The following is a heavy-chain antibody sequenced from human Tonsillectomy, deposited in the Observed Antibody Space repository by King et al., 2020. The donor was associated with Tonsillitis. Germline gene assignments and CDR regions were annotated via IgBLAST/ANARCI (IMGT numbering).Heavy chain of an antibody. D-gene: IGHD2-21*02. J-gene: IGHJ6*02. V-gene: IGHV2-26*01. CDR2: IFSNDEK. Sequence: VTLKESGPVLVKPTETLTLTCTVSGFSLSNARMGVSWIRQPPGKALEWLAHIFSNDEKTYSTSLKSRPTISKDTSTSQVVLTMTNKDPVDTATYYCARIYVWVTATSWGSYYYCGMDVWGQGTTVTVSS. CDR3: ARIYVWVTATSWGSYYYCGMDV. CDR1: GFSLSNARMG.